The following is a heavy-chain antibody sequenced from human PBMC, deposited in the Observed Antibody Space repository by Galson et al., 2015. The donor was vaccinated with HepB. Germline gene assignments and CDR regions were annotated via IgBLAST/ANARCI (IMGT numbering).Heavy chain of an antibody. J-gene: IGHJ6*03. V-gene: IGHV1-18*01. CDR3: ARAGGGPGYYYYYYYMDV. Sequence: SVKVSCKASGYTFTSYGISWVRQAPGQGLEWMGWISAYNGNTNYAQKLQGRVTMTTDTSTSTAYMELRSLRSDDTAVYYCARAGGGPGYYYYYYYMDVWGQGTTVTVSS. D-gene: IGHD3-10*01. CDR2: ISAYNGNT. CDR1: GYTFTSYG.